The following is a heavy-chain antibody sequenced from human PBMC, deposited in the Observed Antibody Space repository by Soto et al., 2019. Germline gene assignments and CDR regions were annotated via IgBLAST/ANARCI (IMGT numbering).Heavy chain of an antibody. Sequence: VGSLRLSCAASGFTFSSFGMHWVRQAPGKGLEWVALIWYDGSNKYYADSVKGRFTISRDNSKNTLYLQMNSLRAEDTAVYYCARETNGGVLRYFAACCGMDVWGQGATVTVSS. D-gene: IGHD3-9*01. CDR3: ARETNGGVLRYFAACCGMDV. CDR1: GFTFSSFG. J-gene: IGHJ6*02. CDR2: IWYDGSNK. V-gene: IGHV3-33*01.